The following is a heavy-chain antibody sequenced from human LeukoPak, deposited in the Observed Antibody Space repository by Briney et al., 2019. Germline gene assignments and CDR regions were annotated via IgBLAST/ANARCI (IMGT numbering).Heavy chain of an antibody. V-gene: IGHV3-23*01. CDR2: ISGGGGST. J-gene: IGHJ4*02. D-gene: IGHD4-17*01. Sequence: GGSLRLSCAASGFTFSTYAMSWVRQAPGKGLEWVSVISGGGGSTYYADSVKGRFTISSDNSKNTLYLQMNSLRAEDTAVYYCAKARSSPHTAFDYWGQGTLVTVSS. CDR3: AKARSSPHTAFDY. CDR1: GFTFSTYA.